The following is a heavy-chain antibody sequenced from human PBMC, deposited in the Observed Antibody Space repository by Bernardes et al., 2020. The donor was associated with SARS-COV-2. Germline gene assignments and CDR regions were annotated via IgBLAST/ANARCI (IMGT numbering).Heavy chain of an antibody. D-gene: IGHD5-18*01. CDR3: AKGGYRYGS. Sequence: GGSLRLSCAASGFTFSSYWMSWVRQAPGKGLEWVANIKDDGSEKNYVDSVKGRFSISRDNAKNSLYLQMNSLRAEDTAVYYCAKGGYRYGSWGKGTLVTVSS. J-gene: IGHJ5*02. V-gene: IGHV3-7*01. CDR2: IKDDGSEK. CDR1: GFTFSSYW.